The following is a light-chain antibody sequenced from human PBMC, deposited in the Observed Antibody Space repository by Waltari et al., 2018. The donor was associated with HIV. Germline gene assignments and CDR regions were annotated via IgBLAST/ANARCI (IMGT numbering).Light chain of an antibody. V-gene: IGLV2-14*03. J-gene: IGLJ1*01. CDR3: SSYTSSSTPYV. Sequence: QSALTQPASVSGSPRQSITISCTGTSSDVGGYNYASSYQQHPGKAPKLMIYDVSNRPPGLSDRFSGSKSGNTASLTISGLQAEDEADYYCSSYTSSSTPYVFGTGTKVTVL. CDR1: SSDVGGYNY. CDR2: DVS.